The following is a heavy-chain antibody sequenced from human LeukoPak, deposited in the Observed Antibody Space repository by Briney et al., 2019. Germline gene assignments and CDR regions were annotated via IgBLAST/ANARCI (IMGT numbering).Heavy chain of an antibody. V-gene: IGHV3-43D*03. CDR3: AKDISDCSGGSCYSFGLKYYMDV. CDR2: ISWDGGST. CDR1: GFTFDDYA. J-gene: IGHJ6*03. Sequence: GGSLRLSCAASGFTFDDYAMHWVRQAPGKGLEWVSLISWDGGSTYYADSVKGRFTISRDNSKNSLYLQMNSLRAEDTALYYCAKDISDCSGGSCYSFGLKYYMDVWGKGTTVTVSS. D-gene: IGHD2-15*01.